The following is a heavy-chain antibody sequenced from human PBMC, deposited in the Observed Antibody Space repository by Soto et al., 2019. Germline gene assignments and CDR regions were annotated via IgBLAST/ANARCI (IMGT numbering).Heavy chain of an antibody. Sequence: SETLSLTCTVSGGSISSGGYYWSWIRQHPGKGLEWIGYIYYSGSTYYNPSLKSRVTISVDTSKNQFSLKLSSVTAADTAVYYCARGFRGDGLGGAFDIWGQGTMVTVSS. J-gene: IGHJ3*02. CDR1: GGSISSGGYY. V-gene: IGHV4-31*03. D-gene: IGHD3-16*01. CDR2: IYYSGST. CDR3: ARGFRGDGLGGAFDI.